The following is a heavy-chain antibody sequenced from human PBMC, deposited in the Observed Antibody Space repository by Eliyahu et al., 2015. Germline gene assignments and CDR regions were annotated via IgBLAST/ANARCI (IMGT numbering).Heavy chain of an antibody. CDR1: GGSISSTSYY. D-gene: IGHD7-27*01. V-gene: IGHV4-39*01. CDR3: ARLRPTGVGGRGYFDY. J-gene: IGHJ4*02. CDR2: LDYSGSA. Sequence: QLQVQESGPGLVKASETLSLTCSVSGGSISSTSYYWGWIRQPPGKGLEWLGTLDYSGSADYNPSLKSRITMPVDTARNLFSLKLSSVSAADTAVYYCARLRPTGVGGRGYFDYWGQGSLVSVSS.